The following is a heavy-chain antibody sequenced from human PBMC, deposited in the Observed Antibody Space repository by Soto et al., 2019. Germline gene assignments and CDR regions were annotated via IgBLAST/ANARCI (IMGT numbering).Heavy chain of an antibody. Sequence: EVQLLESGGGLVQPGGSLRLSCAASGFTFRNYAMTWVRQAPGKGLEWVSGISGGGDETYNADSVKGRFTISRDNSKNTLYLKMNSLRAEDTPIYYCVKDGEAYNGFWDYFDHWGKGPLITVSS. CDR3: VKDGEAYNGFWDYFDH. D-gene: IGHD3-16*01. CDR1: GFTFRNYA. CDR2: ISGGGDET. J-gene: IGHJ4*02. V-gene: IGHV3-23*01.